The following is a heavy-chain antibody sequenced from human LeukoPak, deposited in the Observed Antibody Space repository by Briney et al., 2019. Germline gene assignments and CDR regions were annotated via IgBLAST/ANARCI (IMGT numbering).Heavy chain of an antibody. CDR2: IIPIFATA. CDR3: ARGPIYLMYPSGYFDS. Sequence: SVKVSCKASGDTFSNSAVNWLRQAPGQGLEWMGGIIPIFATANYAQKFRGRVTITADESTNTAYLELHRLRSEDTAVYFCARGPIYLMYPSGYFDSWGQGTLVTVSS. D-gene: IGHD1-26*01. CDR1: GDTFSNSA. V-gene: IGHV1-69*13. J-gene: IGHJ4*02.